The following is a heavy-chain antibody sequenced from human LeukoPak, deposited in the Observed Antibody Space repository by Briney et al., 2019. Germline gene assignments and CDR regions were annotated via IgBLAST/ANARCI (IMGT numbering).Heavy chain of an antibody. Sequence: PSDTLSLTCTVSGGSMSSYYWSWIRQPTGKGLEWIGYIYYSGSTKYNPSLKSRVTISVDTSKNQFSLKLSSVTAADTAVYYCARGARAGYNLEPFDYWGQGTLVTVSS. J-gene: IGHJ4*02. CDR2: IYYSGST. CDR1: GGSMSSYY. V-gene: IGHV4-59*08. D-gene: IGHD5-24*01. CDR3: ARGARAGYNLEPFDY.